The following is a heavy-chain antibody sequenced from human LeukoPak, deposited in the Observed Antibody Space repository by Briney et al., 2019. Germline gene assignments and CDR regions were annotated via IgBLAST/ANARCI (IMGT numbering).Heavy chain of an antibody. CDR3: AKSDHDSGCYQGVCDY. D-gene: IGHD3-3*01. Sequence: GGSLRLSCAASGYTFSSYGMHWVRRAPGKGLEWVAFIRYDGSEKYYADSVTGRSTISRDNSKKTVYLQMNSLRPEDTAVYYCAKSDHDSGCYQGVCDYWGQGTLVTVSS. CDR2: IRYDGSEK. CDR1: GYTFSSYG. V-gene: IGHV3-30*02. J-gene: IGHJ4*02.